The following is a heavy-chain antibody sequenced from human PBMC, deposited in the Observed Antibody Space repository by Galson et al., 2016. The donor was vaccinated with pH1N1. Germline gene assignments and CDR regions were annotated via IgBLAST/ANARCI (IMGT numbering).Heavy chain of an antibody. CDR1: EFTLQTYP. Sequence: SLRLSCAAFEFTLQTYPMSWVRRVSGKGMEWVANINQDGTEKHYADSVKGRFIISRDVAKNSLYLQMSRLTAEDTATYFCSRDGDARGDYRPWGDYWGQGSLVIVSS. CDR2: INQDGTEK. CDR3: SRDGDARGDYRPWGDY. D-gene: IGHD4-17*01. J-gene: IGHJ4*02. V-gene: IGHV3-7*03.